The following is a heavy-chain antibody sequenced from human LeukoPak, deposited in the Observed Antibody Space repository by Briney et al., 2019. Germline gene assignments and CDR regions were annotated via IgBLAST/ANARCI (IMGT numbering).Heavy chain of an antibody. CDR2: ISYDGSNK. CDR1: GFTFSSYA. V-gene: IGHV3-30-3*01. D-gene: IGHD3-22*01. J-gene: IGHJ4*02. Sequence: GGSLRLSCAASGFTFSSYAMHWVRQAPGKGLEWVAVISYDGSNKYYADSVKGRFTISRDNAKNSLYLQMNSLRAEDTAVYYCAREHHYYDSSGYYFDSFDYWGQGTLVTVSS. CDR3: AREHHYYDSSGYYFDSFDY.